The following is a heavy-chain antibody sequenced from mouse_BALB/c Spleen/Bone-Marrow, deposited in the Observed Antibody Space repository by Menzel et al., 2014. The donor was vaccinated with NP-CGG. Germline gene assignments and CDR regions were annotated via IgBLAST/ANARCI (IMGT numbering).Heavy chain of an antibody. Sequence: EVQLQQSGPGLVKPSQSLSVTCSVTGYSITSGYPWNWIRQFPGNKLEWMGYISYDGSNDYNPSLKNRISITRDTSKNQFFLKLNSVTTEDPATYYCAREAMDYWGQGTSVTVSS. CDR3: AREAMDY. V-gene: IGHV3-6*02. J-gene: IGHJ4*01. CDR1: GYSITSGYP. CDR2: ISYDGSN.